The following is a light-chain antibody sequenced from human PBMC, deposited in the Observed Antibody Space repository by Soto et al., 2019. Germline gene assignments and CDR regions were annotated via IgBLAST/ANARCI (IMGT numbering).Light chain of an antibody. J-gene: IGKJ1*01. Sequence: EIVMTQSPATLSVSPGESATLSCRVSQSVSSNLAWYQQKPGQAPRLLIYGASTRATGIPARFSGSGSGTEFTLTISSRQSEDFAVYYCQQYNNWPPVWTFGQGTKVEIK. CDR2: GAS. V-gene: IGKV3-15*01. CDR1: QSVSSN. CDR3: QQYNNWPPVWT.